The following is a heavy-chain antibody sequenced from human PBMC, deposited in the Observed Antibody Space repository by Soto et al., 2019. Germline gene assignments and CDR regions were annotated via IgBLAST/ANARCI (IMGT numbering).Heavy chain of an antibody. J-gene: IGHJ5*02. V-gene: IGHV4-31*03. CDR3: AREDAARIERWFDA. Sequence: SETLSLTCTVSGGSISSATYCWTWIRQHPRKGLEWIGYIHYSGSTHYNPSLKSRVKMSLDTSKNHFSLKLDSVTAADTALYYCAREDAARIERWFDAWGQGILVTVSS. CDR1: GGSISSATYC. D-gene: IGHD6-6*01. CDR2: IHYSGST.